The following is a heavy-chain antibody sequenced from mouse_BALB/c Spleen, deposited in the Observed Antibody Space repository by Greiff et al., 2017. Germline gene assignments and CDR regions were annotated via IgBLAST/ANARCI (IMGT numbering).Heavy chain of an antibody. D-gene: IGHD2-2*01. CDR2: ISSGSSTI. CDR1: GFTFSSFG. Sequence: EVQRVESGGGLVQPGGSRKLSCAASGFTFSSFGMHWVRQAPEKGLEWVAYISSGSSTIYYADTVKGRFTISRDNPKNTLFLQMTSLRSEDTAMYYCARSYGYSSWFAYWGQGTLVTVSA. V-gene: IGHV5-17*02. J-gene: IGHJ3*01. CDR3: ARSYGYSSWFAY.